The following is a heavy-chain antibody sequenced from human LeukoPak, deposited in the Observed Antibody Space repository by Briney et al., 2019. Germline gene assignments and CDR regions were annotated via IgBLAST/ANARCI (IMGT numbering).Heavy chain of an antibody. J-gene: IGHJ5*02. Sequence: GGSLRLSCAASGFAFSSYSMNWVRQAPGKGLEWVSYISSGSSSIYYADSVRGRFTISRDNAKNSLYLQLNSLRDEDTAVYYCARVVAGIDWFDLWGQGTLVTVSS. CDR2: ISSGSSSI. V-gene: IGHV3-48*02. CDR3: ARVVAGIDWFDL. CDR1: GFAFSSYS. D-gene: IGHD6-19*01.